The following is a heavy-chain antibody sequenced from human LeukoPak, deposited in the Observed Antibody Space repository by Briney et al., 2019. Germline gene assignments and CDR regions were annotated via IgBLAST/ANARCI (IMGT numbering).Heavy chain of an antibody. V-gene: IGHV1-2*02. Sequence: SVKVSCKASGYTFTGYYMHWVRQAPGQGLEWMGRINPNSGGTNYAQKFQGRVTMTSDTSIRAANMELYSLRSDDTAVYYYARLGQYYESGPVRDYWGQGTLVTVSS. D-gene: IGHD3-16*01. CDR1: GYTFTGYY. CDR3: ARLGQYYESGPVRDY. CDR2: INPNSGGT. J-gene: IGHJ4*02.